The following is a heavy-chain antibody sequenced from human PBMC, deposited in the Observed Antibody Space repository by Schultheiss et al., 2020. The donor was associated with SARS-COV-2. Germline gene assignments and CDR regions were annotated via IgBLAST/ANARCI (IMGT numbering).Heavy chain of an antibody. CDR2: ISAYNGNT. Sequence: ASVKVSCKASGYTFTSYGISWVRQAPGQGLEWMGWISAYNGNTNYAQKLQGRVTMTTDTSTSTAYMELRSLRSDDTAVYYCAREYDSSGYYSGYFDYWGQGTLVTVSS. V-gene: IGHV1-18*01. CDR3: AREYDSSGYYSGYFDY. D-gene: IGHD3-22*01. J-gene: IGHJ4*02. CDR1: GYTFTSYG.